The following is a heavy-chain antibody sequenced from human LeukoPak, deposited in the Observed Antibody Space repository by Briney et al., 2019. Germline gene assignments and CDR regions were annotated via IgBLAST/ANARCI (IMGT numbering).Heavy chain of an antibody. J-gene: IGHJ4*02. CDR1: GGTFSSYA. V-gene: IGHV1-18*01. CDR3: ALEAVAGTDYFDY. CDR2: ISAYNGNT. D-gene: IGHD6-19*01. Sequence: ASVKVSCKASGGTFSSYAISWVRQAPGQGLEWMGWISAYNGNTNYAQKLQGRVTMTTDTSTSTAYMELRSLRSDDTAVYYCALEAVAGTDYFDYWGQGTLVTVSS.